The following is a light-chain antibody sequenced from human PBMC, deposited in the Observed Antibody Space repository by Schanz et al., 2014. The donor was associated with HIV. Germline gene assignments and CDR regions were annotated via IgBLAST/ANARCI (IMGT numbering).Light chain of an antibody. CDR2: AAS. Sequence: DIQMTQSPSSLSASVGDRVTITCRASQSISSYLNWYQQKPGKAPKLLIYAASSLQSGVPSRFSGSGSGTSFTLTITSLQPDDFATYYCQQCVTYPYTFGQGTTLDIK. CDR1: QSISSY. CDR3: QQCVTYPYT. V-gene: IGKV1-39*01. J-gene: IGKJ2*01.